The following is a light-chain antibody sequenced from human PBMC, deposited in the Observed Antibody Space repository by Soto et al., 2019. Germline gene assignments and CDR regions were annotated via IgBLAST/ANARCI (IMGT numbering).Light chain of an antibody. J-gene: IGKJ5*01. Sequence: DIQMTQSPSTLSASVGDRVTITCRASQSISRWLAWYQQKPGKAPKLLIYDASTLQSGVPSRYSGSGSGTEFTLTISNLQPEDFATYYCQQADSLPLVTFGQGTRLEIK. V-gene: IGKV1-5*01. CDR2: DAS. CDR1: QSISRW. CDR3: QQADSLPLVT.